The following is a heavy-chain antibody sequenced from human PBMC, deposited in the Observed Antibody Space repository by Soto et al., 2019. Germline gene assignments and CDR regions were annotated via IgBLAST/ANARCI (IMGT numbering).Heavy chain of an antibody. CDR2: IYSGGST. V-gene: IGHV3-66*01. J-gene: IGHJ4*02. Sequence: EVQLVESGGGLVQPGGSLRLSCAASGFTVSNNYMSWVRQATGKGLEWVSVIYSGGSTYYADSVKGRFTISRDNSKNTLYLQMNSLRAQDTAVYYCARVLRFLEWLFFDYWGQGTLVTVSS. CDR1: GFTVSNNY. CDR3: ARVLRFLEWLFFDY. D-gene: IGHD3-3*01.